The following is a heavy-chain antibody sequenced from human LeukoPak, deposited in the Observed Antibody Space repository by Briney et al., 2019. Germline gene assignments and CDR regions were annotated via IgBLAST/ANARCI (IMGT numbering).Heavy chain of an antibody. D-gene: IGHD3-3*01. J-gene: IGHJ4*02. CDR3: ARDQYDTWSRRGNFDS. V-gene: IGHV3-7*03. CDR2: IKLDGSEK. CDR1: GFTFGKYW. Sequence: GSLRLSCVASGFTFGKYWMSWVRQAPGKGLEWVANIKLDGSEKNYEDSVKGRFTISRDNTKNSLYLQMNSLRAEDTAVFYCARDQYDTWSRRGNFDSWGQGTLVIVSS.